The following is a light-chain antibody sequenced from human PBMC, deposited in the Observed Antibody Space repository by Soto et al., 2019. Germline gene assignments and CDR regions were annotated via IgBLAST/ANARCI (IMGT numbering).Light chain of an antibody. CDR2: DAS. CDR1: QSISSW. V-gene: IGKV1-5*01. Sequence: DIQMTQYPSTLSASVGDRVTITCRASQSISSWLAWYQQKPGKAPKLLIYDASSLESGVPSRFSGSGSGTEFTLTINRLQPDDSATYYCQQYDSFSVWTFGQGTMVAI. J-gene: IGKJ1*01. CDR3: QQYDSFSVWT.